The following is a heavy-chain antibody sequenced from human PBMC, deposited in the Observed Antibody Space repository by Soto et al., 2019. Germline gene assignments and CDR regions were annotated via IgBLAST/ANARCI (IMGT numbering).Heavy chain of an antibody. CDR1: GFTFSTYA. V-gene: IGHV3-23*01. J-gene: IGHJ4*02. CDR2: VSGSGLNT. Sequence: EVQLLESGGKLVQPGGSLTLSCAASGFTFSTYAMTWVRQAPGKGLEWVSGVSGSGLNTDYADPVKGRFYISRDNSKNTVSLHMNSLRSEDTAVYYCASDGPRRTSGYLFDYWGQGTPVTVSS. CDR3: ASDGPRRTSGYLFDY. D-gene: IGHD1-1*01.